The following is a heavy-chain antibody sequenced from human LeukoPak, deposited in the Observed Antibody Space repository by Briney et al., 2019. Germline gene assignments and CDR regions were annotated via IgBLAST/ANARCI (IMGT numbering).Heavy chain of an antibody. CDR3: VGDYGNTQNYFDF. J-gene: IGHJ4*02. Sequence: SETLSLTCSVSGYSISNGYYWGWIRQAPGKGLEWIGSFFYTGSTYYNPSLKSRVTISVDTSRNQFSLKMTSVTAADTAVYYCVGDYGNTQNYFDFWGQGTLLTLSS. V-gene: IGHV4-38-2*02. CDR1: GYSISNGYY. CDR2: FFYTGST. D-gene: IGHD4-11*01.